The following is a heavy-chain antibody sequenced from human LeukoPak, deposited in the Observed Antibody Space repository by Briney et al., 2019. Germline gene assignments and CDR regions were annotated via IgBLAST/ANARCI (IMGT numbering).Heavy chain of an antibody. J-gene: IGHJ4*02. V-gene: IGHV1-2*02. D-gene: IGHD3-22*01. Sequence: GASVKVSCKASGYTFTSYYMHWVRQAPGQGLAWMGWINPNSGGTNYAQKFQGRVTMTRDTSITTAYMEVSRLRSDDTAVYYCARERYYDSSASSFDYWGQGTLVTVSS. CDR1: GYTFTSYY. CDR3: ARERYYDSSASSFDY. CDR2: INPNSGGT.